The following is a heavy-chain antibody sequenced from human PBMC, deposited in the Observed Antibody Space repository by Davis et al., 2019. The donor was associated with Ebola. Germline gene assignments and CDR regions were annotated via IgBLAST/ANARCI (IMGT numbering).Heavy chain of an antibody. Sequence: SETLSLTCTVSGASITSGGYYWSWIRQHPGKGLEWIGYIHYSGSTYYNPSLQSRVTISLDTSKNQFSLKLSSVTAADTAVYYCARGYDYIWGSYRPRGVYFDYWGQGTLVTVSS. CDR3: ARGYDYIWGSYRPRGVYFDY. CDR2: IHYSGST. J-gene: IGHJ4*02. D-gene: IGHD3-16*02. CDR1: GASITSGGYY. V-gene: IGHV4-31*03.